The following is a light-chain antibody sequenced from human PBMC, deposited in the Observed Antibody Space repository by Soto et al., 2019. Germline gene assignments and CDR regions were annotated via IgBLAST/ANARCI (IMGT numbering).Light chain of an antibody. CDR2: DVT. CDR1: SSDVGGYDF. J-gene: IGLJ1*01. V-gene: IGLV2-11*01. CDR3: CSYEGSYTHV. Sequence: QSVLTQPRSVSGSPGQSVTISCTGTSSDVGGYDFVSWFQQYPGKAPKLIIYDVTKGPSGVPDRFSGSKSGNPASLTISGLQTDDEADYYCCSYEGSYTHVFGTGAKVTVL.